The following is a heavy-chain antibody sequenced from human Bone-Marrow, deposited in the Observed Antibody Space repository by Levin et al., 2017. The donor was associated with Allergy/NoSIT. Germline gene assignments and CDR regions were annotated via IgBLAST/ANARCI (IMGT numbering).Heavy chain of an antibody. CDR2: INPSDSDI. J-gene: IGHJ5*02. CDR1: GYIFTTYW. D-gene: IGHD2-2*01. CDR3: ARHGGCSRTSCYNWFDP. V-gene: IGHV5-51*01. Sequence: RGESLKISCQGSGYIFTTYWIGWVRQMPGKGLEWMGIINPSDSDIRYSPSFQGQVTISADKSISTVYLQWSSLKASDTAMYYCARHGGCSRTSCYNWFDPWGQGTLVTVSS.